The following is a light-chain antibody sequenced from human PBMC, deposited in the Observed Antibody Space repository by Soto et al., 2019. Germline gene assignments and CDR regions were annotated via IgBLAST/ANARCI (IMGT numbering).Light chain of an antibody. V-gene: IGLV1-44*01. CDR3: AAWDDSLYVYV. CDR2: HNN. J-gene: IGLJ1*01. Sequence: QSVLTQPPSVSATPGQRVTISCSGRSSNIGSNTVDWYRQLPGTAPRLLIFHNNERPSGVPDRFSGSKSGTSASLAISGLQSEDEADFYCAAWDDSLYVYVFGTGTKVTVL. CDR1: SSNIGSNT.